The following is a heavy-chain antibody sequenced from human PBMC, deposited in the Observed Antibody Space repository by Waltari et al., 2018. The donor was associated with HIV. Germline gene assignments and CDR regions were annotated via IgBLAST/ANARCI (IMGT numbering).Heavy chain of an antibody. D-gene: IGHD6-13*01. CDR1: GGSISSSSYY. V-gene: IGHV4-39*01. CDR3: ARHRANSSPFDY. Sequence: QLQLQESGPGLVKPSETLSLTCTVSGGSISSSSYYWGWIRQPPGKGLEWIGSIYYSGSTYYNPSLKSRVTISVDTSKNQFSLKLSSVTAADTAVYYCARHRANSSPFDYWGQGTLVTVSS. J-gene: IGHJ4*02. CDR2: IYYSGST.